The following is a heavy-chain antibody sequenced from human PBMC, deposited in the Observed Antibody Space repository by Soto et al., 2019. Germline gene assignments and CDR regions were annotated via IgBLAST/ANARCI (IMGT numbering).Heavy chain of an antibody. J-gene: IGHJ5*02. V-gene: IGHV3-30*18. CDR2: ISHDGSDR. D-gene: IGHD5-12*01. CDR1: GFTFSRYG. Sequence: QVQLVESGGGVVQPGRSLRLSCAASGFTFSRYGMHWVRQAPGKGVEWVAVISHDGSDRYYADSVKDRFTISRDNSKNTLYLQMNNLRTEDTAVYHCGKGDHDKGGLNWFDPWGQGTLVTVSS. CDR3: GKGDHDKGGLNWFDP.